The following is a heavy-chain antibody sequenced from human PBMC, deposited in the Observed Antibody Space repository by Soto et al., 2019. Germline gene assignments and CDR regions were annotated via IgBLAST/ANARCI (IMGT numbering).Heavy chain of an antibody. CDR3: ASEVPSTLLSQGTLDY. D-gene: IGHD3-10*01. J-gene: IGHJ4*02. CDR2: IIPIFGTA. V-gene: IGHV1-69*06. CDR1: GGTFSSYA. Sequence: SVKVSCKASGGTFSSYAISWVRQAPGQGLEWMGGIIPIFGTANYAQKFQGRVTITADKSTSTAYMELSSLRSEDTAVYYCASEVPSTLLSQGTLDYWGQGTLVTVSS.